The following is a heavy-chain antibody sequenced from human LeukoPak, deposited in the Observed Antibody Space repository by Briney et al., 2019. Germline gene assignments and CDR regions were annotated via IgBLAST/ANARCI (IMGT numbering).Heavy chain of an antibody. CDR3: ARDYGTSGYDLHDY. D-gene: IGHD3-22*01. J-gene: IGHJ4*02. CDR1: GFTFSSYW. V-gene: IGHV3-74*01. CDR2: INADGSST. Sequence: PGGSLRLSCEASGFTFSSYWMHWVRQTPGKGLVWVSRINADGSSTSYADSVKGRFTISRDNAKNTLYLQMNSLRAEDTAVYYCARDYGTSGYDLHDYWGQGTLVTVSS.